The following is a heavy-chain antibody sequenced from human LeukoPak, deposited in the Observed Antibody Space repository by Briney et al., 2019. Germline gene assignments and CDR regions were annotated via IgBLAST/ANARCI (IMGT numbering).Heavy chain of an antibody. J-gene: IGHJ5*02. CDR1: GYSFTNYW. CDR2: IYPGESNI. D-gene: IGHD5-12*01. Sequence: GESLKISXKGSGYSFTNYWIGWVRQMPGKGLEWMGFIYPGESNIIYSPSFQGQVTISADRSITTAYLQWSSLKASDTAMYYCARHVTTVATSWFDPWGQGTLVTVSS. CDR3: ARHVTTVATSWFDP. V-gene: IGHV5-51*01.